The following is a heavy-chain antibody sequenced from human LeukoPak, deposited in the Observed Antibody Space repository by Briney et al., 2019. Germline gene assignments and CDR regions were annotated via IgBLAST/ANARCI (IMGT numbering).Heavy chain of an antibody. J-gene: IGHJ4*02. D-gene: IGHD6-13*01. Sequence: GGSLRLSCGASGFTFSSFGMSWVRQAPGKGLEWVSTISGSGDSTYYADSVKGRFTISRDNSKNTLYLQMNSLRAEDTAVYYCARGGPAAGRFDYWGQGTLVTVSS. V-gene: IGHV3-23*01. CDR1: GFTFSSFG. CDR2: ISGSGDST. CDR3: ARGGPAAGRFDY.